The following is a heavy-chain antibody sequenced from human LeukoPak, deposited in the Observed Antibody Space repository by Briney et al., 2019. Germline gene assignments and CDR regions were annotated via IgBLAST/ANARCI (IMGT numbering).Heavy chain of an antibody. J-gene: IGHJ3*02. CDR3: AREGKQQLVHAFDI. V-gene: IGHV4-31*03. CDR1: GGSISSGGYY. Sequence: PSETLSLTCTVSGGSISSGGYYWSWIRQHPGKGLEWIGYIYYCGSTYYNPSLKSRVTISVDTSKNQFSLKLSSVTAADTAVYYCAREGKQQLVHAFDIWGQGTMVTVSS. CDR2: IYYCGST. D-gene: IGHD6-13*01.